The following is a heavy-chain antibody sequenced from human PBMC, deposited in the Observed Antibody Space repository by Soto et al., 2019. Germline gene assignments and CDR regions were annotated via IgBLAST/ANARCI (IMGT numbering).Heavy chain of an antibody. CDR3: ARVRRGSSWYDYYYYGMDV. Sequence: SETLSLTCTVSGGSISSYYWSWIRQPPGKGLEWIGYIYYSGSTNYNPSLKSRVTISVDTSKNQFSLKLSSVTAADTAVYYCARVRRGSSWYDYYYYGMDVWGQGTTVTVSS. D-gene: IGHD6-13*01. CDR2: IYYSGST. J-gene: IGHJ6*02. CDR1: GGSISSYY. V-gene: IGHV4-59*01.